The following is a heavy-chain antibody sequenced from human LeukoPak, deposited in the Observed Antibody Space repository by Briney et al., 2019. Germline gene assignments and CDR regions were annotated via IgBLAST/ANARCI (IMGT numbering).Heavy chain of an antibody. D-gene: IGHD6-13*01. J-gene: IGHJ4*02. CDR1: RYSIDNGYY. V-gene: IGHV4-38-2*02. CDR3: ARGHTLYGYSSSWYSTWGDY. Sequence: SSETLSLTCNVFRYSIDNGYYWGWIRQPPGKGLEWIGSMYHSGSTYHNPSLKSRVTISVDTSKNQFSLKLSSVTAADTAVYYCARGHTLYGYSSSWYSTWGDYWGQGTLVTVSS. CDR2: MYHSGST.